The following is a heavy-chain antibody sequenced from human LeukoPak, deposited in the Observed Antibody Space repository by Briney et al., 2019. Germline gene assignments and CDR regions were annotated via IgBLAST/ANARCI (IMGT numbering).Heavy chain of an antibody. D-gene: IGHD3-22*01. J-gene: IGHJ4*02. Sequence: SETLSLTCTVSGGSISSSSYYWGWIRQPPGKGLEWIGSIYYSGSTYYNPSLKSRVTISVDTSKNQFSLKLSSVTAADTAVYYCACYYYDSSGYLDWGQGTLVTVSS. CDR1: GGSISSSSYY. V-gene: IGHV4-39*01. CDR3: ACYYYDSSGYLD. CDR2: IYYSGST.